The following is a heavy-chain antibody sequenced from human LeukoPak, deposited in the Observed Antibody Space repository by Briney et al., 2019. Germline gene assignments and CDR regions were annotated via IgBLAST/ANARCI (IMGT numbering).Heavy chain of an antibody. CDR3: VRDCSGGSCYGY. V-gene: IGHV1-8*01. D-gene: IGHD2-15*01. CDR2: MNPNSGNT. CDR1: GYTFTSYD. J-gene: IGHJ4*02. Sequence: ASVKVSCKASGYTFTSYDINWVRQAPGQGLEWMGWMNPNSGNTGYAQKFQGRVTMTRNTSISTAYMELSSLRSEGTAVYYCVRDCSGGSCYGYWGQGTLVTVSS.